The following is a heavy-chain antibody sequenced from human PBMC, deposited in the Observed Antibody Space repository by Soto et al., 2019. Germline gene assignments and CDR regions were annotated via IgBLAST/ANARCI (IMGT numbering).Heavy chain of an antibody. D-gene: IGHD2-15*01. J-gene: IGHJ4*02. V-gene: IGHV3-66*01. CDR1: GFTVSSSD. CDR2: IYSGGGT. CDR3: VRSFFCSGGSCYSISSH. Sequence: EVQLVESGGGLVQPGGSLGLSCAASGFTVSSSDMSWVRQAPGKGLEWVSVIYSGGGTYYADSVKGRFTISRDNSKNTLYLQMNSLRDEDTAVYYCVRSFFCSGGSCYSISSHWGQGTLVTVSS.